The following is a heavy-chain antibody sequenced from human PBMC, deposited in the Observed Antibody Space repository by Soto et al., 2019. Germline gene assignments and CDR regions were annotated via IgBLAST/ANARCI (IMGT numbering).Heavy chain of an antibody. J-gene: IGHJ4*02. V-gene: IGHV3-23*01. Sequence: EVQLLESGGGLVQPGGSRRLSCAASGFTFSSYAMSWVRQAPGKGLEWVSAISGSGGSTYYADSVKGRFTISRDNSKNTLYLQMNSLRAEDTAVYYCAKIGGDVLMVYAILSLGFDYWGQGTLVTVSS. D-gene: IGHD2-8*01. CDR3: AKIGGDVLMVYAILSLGFDY. CDR2: ISGSGGST. CDR1: GFTFSSYA.